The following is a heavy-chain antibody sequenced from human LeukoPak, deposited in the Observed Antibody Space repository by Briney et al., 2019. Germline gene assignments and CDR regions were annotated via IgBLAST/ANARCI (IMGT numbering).Heavy chain of an antibody. V-gene: IGHV1-69*02. CDR3: ARKWGNAFDI. J-gene: IGHJ3*02. D-gene: IGHD1-26*01. CDR1: GGTFSSYT. CDR2: IFPILGIA. Sequence: PVKVSCKASGGTFSSYTISWVRQAPGQGLEWIVRIFPILGIANYAQKFQGRVTITADKSTSTAYMELSSLRSEDTAVYYCARKWGNAFDIWGQGTMVTVSS.